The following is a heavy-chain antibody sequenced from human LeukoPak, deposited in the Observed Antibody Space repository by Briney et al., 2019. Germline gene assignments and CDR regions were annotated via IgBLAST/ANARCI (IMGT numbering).Heavy chain of an antibody. Sequence: GGSLRLSCAASGFNVRSYYMSWVRQAPGKGLEWVPVIYTDGNTYYAVSVKGRFTISRDNSKNTLYLQMNSLRADDTAVYYCVRDGYRDWGQGTLVTVSS. V-gene: IGHV3-66*01. J-gene: IGHJ4*02. D-gene: IGHD6-25*01. CDR1: GFNVRSYY. CDR3: VRDGYRD. CDR2: IYTDGNT.